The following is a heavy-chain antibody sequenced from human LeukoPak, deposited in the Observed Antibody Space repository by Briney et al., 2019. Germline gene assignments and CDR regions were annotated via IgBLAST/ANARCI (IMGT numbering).Heavy chain of an antibody. Sequence: QPGGSLRLSCAASGFTFDDYAMHWVRHVPGKGLEWVSLISGDGELPYYTYSVKGRFTISRDNSKNSLYLQMSSLRTEDTALYYCARDVGGVSSGLDYWGQGTLVSVSS. CDR2: ISGDGELP. V-gene: IGHV3-43*02. CDR3: ARDVGGVSSGLDY. CDR1: GFTFDDYA. D-gene: IGHD6-19*01. J-gene: IGHJ4*02.